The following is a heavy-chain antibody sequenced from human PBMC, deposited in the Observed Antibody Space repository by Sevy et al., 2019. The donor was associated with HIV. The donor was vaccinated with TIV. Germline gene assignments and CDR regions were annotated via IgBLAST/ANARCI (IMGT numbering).Heavy chain of an antibody. V-gene: IGHV4-59*08. CDR1: GGSITSLY. J-gene: IGHJ4*02. CDR2: IYYNGHI. Sequence: SETLSLTCTVSGGSITSLYWNWIRQPPGKGMEWIANIYYNGHINYNPSLKSRVTLSLDPSKNQFSLRLSSVTAADTAMYYCAGENAWGRGYSWGQGTLVTVSS. CDR3: AGENAWGRGYS. D-gene: IGHD1-26*01.